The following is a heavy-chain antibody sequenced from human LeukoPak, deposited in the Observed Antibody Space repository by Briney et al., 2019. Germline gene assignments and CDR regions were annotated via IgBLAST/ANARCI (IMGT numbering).Heavy chain of an antibody. CDR3: AKEKVGEIFDD. V-gene: IGHV3-23*01. CDR1: GFIFRNHA. CDR2: ITCCDGNK. J-gene: IGHJ4*02. D-gene: IGHD5-24*01. Sequence: PGGSLRLSCAASGFIFRNHAMHWVRQAPGKGLEWISAITCCDGNKYYADSVKGRFTISRDNSRATLYLLMTGLRVEDTAVYYWAKEKVGEIFDDWGQGTLGTVSS.